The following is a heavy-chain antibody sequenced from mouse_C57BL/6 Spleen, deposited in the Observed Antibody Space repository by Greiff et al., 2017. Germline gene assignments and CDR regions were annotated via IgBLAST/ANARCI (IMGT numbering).Heavy chain of an antibody. CDR2: IWRGGST. CDR1: GFSLTSYG. CDR3: ANSYDYDDGAWFAY. D-gene: IGHD2-4*01. Sequence: QVQLQQSGPGLVQPSQSLSITCTVSGFSLTSYGVHWVRQSPGKGLEWLGVIWRGGSTGYNAAFMSRLSITKDNSKSQVFFKMNSLQADDTAIYYCANSYDYDDGAWFAYWGQGTLVTVSA. J-gene: IGHJ3*01. V-gene: IGHV2-5*01.